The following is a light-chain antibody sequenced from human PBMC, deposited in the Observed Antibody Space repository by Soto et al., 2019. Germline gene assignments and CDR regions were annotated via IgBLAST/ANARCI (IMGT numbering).Light chain of an antibody. Sequence: EIVLTQSPGTLSLSRGERATLSCRASQSVNSNNLAWYQQKPGQAPSLLTYGASSRATGIPDRFSGSGSGTDFTLTISRLESDDFGVYYCQRYGTSPPITFGQGTRLEIK. CDR2: GAS. CDR1: QSVNSNN. CDR3: QRYGTSPPIT. J-gene: IGKJ5*01. V-gene: IGKV3-20*01.